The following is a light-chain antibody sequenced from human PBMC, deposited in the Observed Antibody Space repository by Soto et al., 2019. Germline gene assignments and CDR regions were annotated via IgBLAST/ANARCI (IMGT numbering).Light chain of an antibody. CDR2: GAS. Sequence: DIVLTQSPGTLSLSPGERATLSCRASQSVSSSYLAWYQQKPGQAPRLLIYGASSRATGIPDRFSGSGSGTDFTLTISRLEPEDFAVYYCQQYGSSTPITFGGGTKV. V-gene: IGKV3-20*01. J-gene: IGKJ4*01. CDR3: QQYGSSTPIT. CDR1: QSVSSSY.